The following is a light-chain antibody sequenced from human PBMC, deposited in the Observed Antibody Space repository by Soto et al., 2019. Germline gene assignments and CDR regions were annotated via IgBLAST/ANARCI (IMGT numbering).Light chain of an antibody. V-gene: IGKV3-11*01. CDR2: DAS. J-gene: IGKJ1*01. CDR1: QSVSSY. Sequence: EIVLTQSPATLSFSPGERATLSCRASQSVSSYLAWYQQKPGQAPRLLIYDASSRATGIPDRFSGRGSGTDFTLTIHSLQSEDFAVYYCQQYNNWPWTFGQGTKVDI. CDR3: QQYNNWPWT.